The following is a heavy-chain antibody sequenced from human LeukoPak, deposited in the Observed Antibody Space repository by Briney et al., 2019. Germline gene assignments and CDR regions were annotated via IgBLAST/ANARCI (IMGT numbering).Heavy chain of an antibody. CDR3: AKELLSGSYYLFDY. J-gene: IGHJ4*02. CDR2: VSYDGGSK. V-gene: IGHV3-30-3*01. D-gene: IGHD1-26*01. Sequence: GRSLRLSCAASGFAFSSYAMHWVRQGPGEGLEWVALVSYDGGSKYYADSVKGRITISRDNSKNTLYLQMNSLRAEDTAVYYCAKELLSGSYYLFDYWGQGTLVTVSS. CDR1: GFAFSSYA.